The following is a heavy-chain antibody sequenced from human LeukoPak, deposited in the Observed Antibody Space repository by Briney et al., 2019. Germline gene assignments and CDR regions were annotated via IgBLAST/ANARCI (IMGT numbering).Heavy chain of an antibody. CDR1: GFTFSSYS. CDR3: ARAQLWSNDAFDI. V-gene: IGHV3-21*01. J-gene: IGHJ3*02. D-gene: IGHD5-18*01. CDR2: ISSSSSYI. Sequence: PGGSLRLSCAASGFTFSSYSMNWVRQAPGKGLEWVPSISSSSSYIYYADSVKGRFTISRDNAKNSLYLQMNSLRAEDTAVYYCARAQLWSNDAFDIWGQGTMVTVSS.